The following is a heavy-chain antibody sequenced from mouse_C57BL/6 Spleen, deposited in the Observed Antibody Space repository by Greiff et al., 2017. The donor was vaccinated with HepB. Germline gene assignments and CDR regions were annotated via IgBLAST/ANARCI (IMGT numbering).Heavy chain of an antibody. D-gene: IGHD2-5*01. CDR3: ARTYYSNYGPWFAY. Sequence: QVQLQQPGAELVKPGASVKLSCKASGYTFTSYWMHWVKQRPGQGLEWIGMIHPNSGSTNYNEKFKSKATLTVDKSSSTAYMQLSSLTSEDSAVYYCARTYYSNYGPWFAYWGQGTLVTVSA. V-gene: IGHV1-64*01. CDR1: GYTFTSYW. J-gene: IGHJ3*01. CDR2: IHPNSGST.